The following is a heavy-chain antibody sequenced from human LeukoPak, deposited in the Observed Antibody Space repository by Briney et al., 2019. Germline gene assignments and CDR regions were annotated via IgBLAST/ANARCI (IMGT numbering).Heavy chain of an antibody. D-gene: IGHD1-7*01. V-gene: IGHV3-30*03. CDR1: GFTFNNYG. Sequence: PGGSLRLSCAASGFTFNNYGMHWVRQAPGKGLEWVAVISSDGSVDYYTDSVRGRLTVSRDNSKNTVYLQMNSLRVEDTAVYYCTREGLGTTFSAWFDPWGQGTLVFVSS. CDR2: ISSDGSVD. CDR3: TREGLGTTFSAWFDP. J-gene: IGHJ5*02.